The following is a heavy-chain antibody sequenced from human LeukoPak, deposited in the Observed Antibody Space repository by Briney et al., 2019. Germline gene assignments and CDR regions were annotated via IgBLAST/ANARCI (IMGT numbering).Heavy chain of an antibody. CDR1: GVTFSGYW. CDR2: INQDGSEK. J-gene: IGHJ4*02. CDR3: AKDPGLYCTSTSCYEHFGH. V-gene: IGHV3-7*03. D-gene: IGHD2-2*01. Sequence: GGSLRLSCAVSGVTFSGYWMSWFRQPPGKELQWVANINQDGSEKYYVDSVMGRFTISRDNAKNSLYLQMNSLRADNTAVYYCAKDPGLYCTSTSCYEHFGHWVQGTLVTDSS.